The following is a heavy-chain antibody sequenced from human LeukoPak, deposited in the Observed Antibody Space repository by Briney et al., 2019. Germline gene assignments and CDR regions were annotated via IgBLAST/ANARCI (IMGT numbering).Heavy chain of an antibody. CDR1: GGSISSYY. V-gene: IGHV4-59*01. D-gene: IGHD3-22*01. J-gene: IGHJ5*02. CDR2: IYYSGST. Sequence: PSETLSLTCTVSGGSISSYYWSWIRQPPGKGLEWTGYIYYSGSTNYNPSLKSRVTISVDTSNNHFSLKLSSVTASDTAVYYLAQGTVPFFYESRGYYLVWFDPWGQGTLVTVSS. CDR3: AQGTVPFFYESRGYYLVWFDP.